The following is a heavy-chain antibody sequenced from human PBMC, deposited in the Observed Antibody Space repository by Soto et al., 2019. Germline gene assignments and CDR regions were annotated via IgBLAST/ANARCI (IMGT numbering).Heavy chain of an antibody. CDR2: ISSSGSTI. V-gene: IGHV3-11*01. Sequence: GGSLRLSCAASGFTFSDYYMSWIRQAPGKGLEWVSYISSSGSTIYYADSVKSRFTISRDNAKNSLYLQMNSLRAEDTAVYYCARERDYDILTGYYSPPGVWGKGTTVTVSS. CDR1: GFTFSDYY. J-gene: IGHJ6*04. D-gene: IGHD3-9*01. CDR3: ARERDYDILTGYYSPPGV.